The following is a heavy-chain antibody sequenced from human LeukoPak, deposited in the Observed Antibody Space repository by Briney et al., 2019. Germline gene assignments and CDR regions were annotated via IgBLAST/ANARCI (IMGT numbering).Heavy chain of an antibody. CDR3: AREDSESYYMDV. CDR1: GYSISSGYY. CDR2: IYHSGST. Sequence: SETLSLTCTVSGYSISSGYYWGWIRQPPGKGLEWIGSIYHSGSTYYNPSLKSRVTISVDTPKNQFSLKLSSVTAADTAVYYCAREDSESYYMDVWGKGTTVTVSS. V-gene: IGHV4-38-2*02. J-gene: IGHJ6*03. D-gene: IGHD2-15*01.